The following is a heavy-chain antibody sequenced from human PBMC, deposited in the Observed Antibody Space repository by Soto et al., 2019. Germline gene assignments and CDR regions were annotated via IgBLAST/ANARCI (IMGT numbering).Heavy chain of an antibody. Sequence: GGSLRLSCAASGFTFSNYAMSWVRQAPGKGLEWVSSISGGGLITYYADSVKGRFTISRDNSKNTLYLQMNSLRAEDTAVYYCAKDTTPDYGDYAPLNRWGQGTLVTVSS. D-gene: IGHD4-17*01. CDR3: AKDTTPDYGDYAPLNR. V-gene: IGHV3-23*01. CDR2: ISGGGLIT. CDR1: GFTFSNYA. J-gene: IGHJ4*02.